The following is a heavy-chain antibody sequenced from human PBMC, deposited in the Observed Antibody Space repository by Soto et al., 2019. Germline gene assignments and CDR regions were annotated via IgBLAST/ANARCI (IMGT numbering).Heavy chain of an antibody. Sequence: GGSLRLSCAASGFTFSSYGMHWVRQAPGKGLEWVAVIWYDGSNKYYADSVKGRFTISRDNSKNTLYLQMNSLRAEDTAVYYCARDLGGIAARPGYYYYGMDVWGQGTTVTVSS. V-gene: IGHV3-33*01. CDR1: GFTFSSYG. CDR2: IWYDGSNK. J-gene: IGHJ6*02. D-gene: IGHD6-6*01. CDR3: ARDLGGIAARPGYYYYGMDV.